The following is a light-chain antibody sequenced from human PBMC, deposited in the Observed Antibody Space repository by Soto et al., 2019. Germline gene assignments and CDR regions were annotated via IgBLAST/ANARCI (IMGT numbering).Light chain of an antibody. CDR1: QTISSY. V-gene: IGKV1-39*01. CDR2: TAS. J-gene: IGKJ2*01. Sequence: DIQMTQSPSSLSASVGDRVTITCRASQTISSYLNWYQQKPGKAPNLLIHTASSLESGVPSRFSGSGSGADFTLTISSLQPEDPATYYGQQSYSTPYNFGHGTKLEIK. CDR3: QQSYSTPYN.